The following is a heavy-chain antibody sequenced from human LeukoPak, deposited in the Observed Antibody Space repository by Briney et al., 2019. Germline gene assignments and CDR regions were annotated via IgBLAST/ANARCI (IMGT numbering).Heavy chain of an antibody. CDR2: ISWNSGSI. D-gene: IGHD2-2*01. Sequence: PGRSLRLSCAASGFTLGDYAMHWVRQAPGKGLEWVSGISWNSGSIGHADSVKGRFTISRDNAKNSLYLQMNSLRAKDTALYYCAKDTRPAAMGIFDYWGQGTLVTVSS. CDR1: GFTLGDYA. CDR3: AKDTRPAAMGIFDY. V-gene: IGHV3-9*01. J-gene: IGHJ4*02.